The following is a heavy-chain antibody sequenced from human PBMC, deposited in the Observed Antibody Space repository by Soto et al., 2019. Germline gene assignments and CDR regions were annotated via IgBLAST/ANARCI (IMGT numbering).Heavy chain of an antibody. D-gene: IGHD3-3*01. CDR2: ISYDGSSK. V-gene: IGHV3-30-3*01. Sequence: GGSLRLSCAASGFTFSSCAMHWVRQAPGKGLEWVALISYDGSSKYYADSVKGRFTISRDNSKNTLYLQMNSLRAEDTAVYYFARDKRDLRFLEWSYYFDYWGQGTLVTVSS. CDR1: GFTFSSCA. CDR3: ARDKRDLRFLEWSYYFDY. J-gene: IGHJ4*02.